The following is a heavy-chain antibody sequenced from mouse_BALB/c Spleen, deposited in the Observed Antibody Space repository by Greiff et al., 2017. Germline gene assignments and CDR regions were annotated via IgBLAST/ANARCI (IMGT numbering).Heavy chain of an antibody. J-gene: IGHJ4*01. CDR3: TRFLTGTGAMDY. CDR1: GYTFTSYW. CDR2: IYPGNSDT. D-gene: IGHD4-1*01. Sequence: EVPLQQSGTVLARPGASVKMSCKASGYTFTSYWMHWVKQMPGPGLEWIGAIYPGNSDTCYNQKFKGKAKLTAVTSTSTAYMKLSRLTNDDSAVYYCTRFLTGTGAMDYWGQGTSVTVSS. V-gene: IGHV1-5*01.